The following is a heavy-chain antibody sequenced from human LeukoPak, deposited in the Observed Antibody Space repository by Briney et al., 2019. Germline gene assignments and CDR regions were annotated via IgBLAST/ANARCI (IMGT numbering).Heavy chain of an antibody. CDR3: AKDGARRYFDWLLDYFDY. CDR2: ISGSGGST. Sequence: GGSLRLSCAASGFTFSSYGMSWVRQAPGKGLEWVSAISGSGGSTYYADSVKGRFTISRDNSKNTLYLQMNSLRAEDTAVYYCAKDGARRYFDWLLDYFDYWGQGTLVTVSS. CDR1: GFTFSSYG. V-gene: IGHV3-23*01. J-gene: IGHJ4*02. D-gene: IGHD3-9*01.